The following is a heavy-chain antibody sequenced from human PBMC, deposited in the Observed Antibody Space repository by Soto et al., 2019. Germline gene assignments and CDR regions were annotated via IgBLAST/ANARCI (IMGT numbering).Heavy chain of an antibody. CDR2: IYYTGST. Sequence: QVQLQESGPGLVKPSQTLSLTCTVSGGSISSGGYYWSWIRQHPGKGLEWIGYIYYTGSTYYHPPLKSRVTISVDTSKNQFSLKLSSVTAADTAVYYCARDAVVTATPSRDWYFDLWGRGTLVTVSS. J-gene: IGHJ2*01. D-gene: IGHD2-21*02. CDR1: GGSISSGGYY. V-gene: IGHV4-31*03. CDR3: ARDAVVTATPSRDWYFDL.